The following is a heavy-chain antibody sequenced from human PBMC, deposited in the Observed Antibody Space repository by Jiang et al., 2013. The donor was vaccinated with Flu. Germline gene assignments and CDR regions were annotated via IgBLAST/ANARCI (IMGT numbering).Heavy chain of an antibody. CDR1: GGSISSSSYY. V-gene: IGHV4-39*01. CDR2: INYSGIT. CDR3: VRQWYSSSKYYGMDV. Sequence: PGLVKPSETLSLTCTVSGGSISSSSYYWAWIRQPPGKGLNWVGSINYSGITYYNPSLQSRVTISVDTSKNQFSLKLSSVTAADTAAYYCVRQWYSSSKYYGMDVWGQGTMVTVSS. J-gene: IGHJ6*02. D-gene: IGHD2-2*01.